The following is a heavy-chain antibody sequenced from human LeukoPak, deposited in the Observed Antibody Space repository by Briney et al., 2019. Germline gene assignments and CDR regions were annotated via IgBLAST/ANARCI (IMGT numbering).Heavy chain of an antibody. D-gene: IGHD1-14*01. CDR1: DGSINGYY. CDR2: INHSGST. V-gene: IGHV4-34*01. CDR3: ARRNPTIGYWYFDL. J-gene: IGHJ2*01. Sequence: SETLSLTCTVSDGSINGYYWSWIRQPPGKGLEWIGEINHSGSTNYNPSLKSRVTISVDTSKNQFSPKLSSVTAADTAVYYCARRNPTIGYWYFDLWGRGTLVTVSS.